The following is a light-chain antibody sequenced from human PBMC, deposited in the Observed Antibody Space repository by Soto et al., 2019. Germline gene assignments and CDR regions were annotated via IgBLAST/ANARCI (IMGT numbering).Light chain of an antibody. V-gene: IGLV2-11*01. CDR1: SSDVGSYNR. J-gene: IGLJ1*01. CDR3: CSYAGSYTYV. Sequence: QSALTQPRSVSGSPGQSVTISCTGTSSDVGSYNRVSWYQQPPGKAPKLMIYDVSQRPPGVPDRFSGSKSDNTASLTISGLQAEDEADYYCCSYAGSYTYVFGTGTKLTVL. CDR2: DVS.